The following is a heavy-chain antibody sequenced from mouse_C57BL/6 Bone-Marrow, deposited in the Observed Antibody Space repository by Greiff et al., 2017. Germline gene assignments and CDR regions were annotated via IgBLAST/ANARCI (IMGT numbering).Heavy chain of an antibody. CDR1: GYTFTSYW. CDR2: IHPSDSDT. V-gene: IGHV1-74*01. D-gene: IGHD1-1*01. CDR3: AREGDGRRYGEFAY. Sequence: VKLQQPGAELVKPGASVKVSCKASGYTFTSYWMHWVKQRPGQGLEWIGRIHPSDSDTNYNQKFKDKATLTVDKSSSTAYMQLSSLTSEDSAVYYCAREGDGRRYGEFAYWGQGTLVTVSA. J-gene: IGHJ3*01.